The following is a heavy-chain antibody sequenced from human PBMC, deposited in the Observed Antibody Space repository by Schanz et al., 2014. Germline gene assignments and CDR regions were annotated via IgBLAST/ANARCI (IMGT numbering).Heavy chain of an antibody. CDR3: ARDNLVSSSWYNYYGMDV. CDR1: GYTFTSYG. J-gene: IGHJ6*02. CDR2: ISAYNGNT. Sequence: QVQLVQSGAEVKKPGASVKVSCKASGYTFTSYGISWVRQAPGQGLEWMGWISAYNGNTNYAQKIQGRVTMTTDTTTSTAYMERRSPGADDTALYYCARDNLVSSSWYNYYGMDVWGQGTTVTVSS. V-gene: IGHV1-18*01. D-gene: IGHD6-13*01.